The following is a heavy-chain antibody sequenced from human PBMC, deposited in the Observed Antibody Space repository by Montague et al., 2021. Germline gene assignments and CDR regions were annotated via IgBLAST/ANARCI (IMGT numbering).Heavy chain of an antibody. V-gene: IGHV4-59*02. CDR2: MRSSGSP. CDR1: GGSVNGYD. Sequence: SETLSLTCSVSGGSVNGYDWSWIRQPPGKGLEWIGYMRSSGSPNYNPSFKSRLAISIERSRNQFSLELSFVTAADTAIYFCGRDYWGSIDYWGHGVLVTVAS. J-gene: IGHJ4*03. D-gene: IGHD7-27*01. CDR3: GRDYWGSIDY.